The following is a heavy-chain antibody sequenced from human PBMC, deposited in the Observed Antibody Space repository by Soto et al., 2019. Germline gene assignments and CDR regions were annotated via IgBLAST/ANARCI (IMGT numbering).Heavy chain of an antibody. CDR3: ARGYSSSAFDT. V-gene: IGHV1-18*01. D-gene: IGHD6-13*01. CDR2: ISAYNGNT. J-gene: IGHJ5*02. Sequence: VKACCKAPGYTFTSCGISWVQQAPGQELEWMGWISAYNGNTNYAQKLQGRVTMTTDTSTSTAYMELRSLRSDDTAVYYCARGYSSSAFDTWGQGTLVTVSS. CDR1: GYTFTSCG.